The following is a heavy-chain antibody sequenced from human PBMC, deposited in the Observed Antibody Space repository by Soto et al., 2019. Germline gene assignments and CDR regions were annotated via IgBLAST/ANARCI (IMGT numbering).Heavy chain of an antibody. CDR3: ARDVGESSGSPLDY. CDR2: IWYDGNNK. J-gene: IGHJ4*02. Sequence: QVQLVESGGGVVQPGRSLRLSCAVSGFTFSNYGMHWVRQAPGKGLEWVAVIWYDGNNKYYVDSVKGRFTISRDNSKNTLYLQMNSLRGEDTAIYYCARDVGESSGSPLDYWGQGTLVTVSS. V-gene: IGHV3-33*01. CDR1: GFTFSNYG. D-gene: IGHD6-19*01.